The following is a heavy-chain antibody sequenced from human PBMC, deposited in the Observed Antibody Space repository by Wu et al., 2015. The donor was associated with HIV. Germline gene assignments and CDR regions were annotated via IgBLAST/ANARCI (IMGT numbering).Heavy chain of an antibody. D-gene: IGHD1-26*01. Sequence: IQLVQSGAEVKKPGTSVKVSCNTFGYTFYNYGIGWVRQAPGQGLEWMGWISVHNTNYVKKFQGRFTMTIDTSTSTAYMELSRLRSDDTAVYYCARDRSFNKRESREFDYWGQGTLVTVSS. CDR2: ISVHNT. CDR3: ARDRSFNKRESREFDY. J-gene: IGHJ4*02. V-gene: IGHV1-18*01. CDR1: GYTFYNYG.